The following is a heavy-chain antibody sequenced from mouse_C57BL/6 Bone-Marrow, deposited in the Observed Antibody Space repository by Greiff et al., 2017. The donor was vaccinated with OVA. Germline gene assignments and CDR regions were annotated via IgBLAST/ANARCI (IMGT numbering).Heavy chain of an antibody. V-gene: IGHV1-20*01. D-gene: IGHD2-3*01. J-gene: IGHJ2*01. CDR1: GYSFTGYF. CDR2: INPYNGDT. Sequence: EVQLQESGPELVKPGDSVKISCKASGYSFTGYFMNWVMQSHGKSLEWIGRINPYNGDTFYNQKFKGKATLTVDKSSSTAHMELRSLTSEDSADYYCARDDYVDYWGQGTTRTVSS. CDR3: ARDDYVDY.